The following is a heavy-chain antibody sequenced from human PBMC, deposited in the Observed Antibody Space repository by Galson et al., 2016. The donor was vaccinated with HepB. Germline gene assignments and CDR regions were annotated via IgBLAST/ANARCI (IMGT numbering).Heavy chain of an antibody. Sequence: SLRLSCAASGFMFSNYGMHWVRQAPGKGLEWVAVIWFDASNKYHGDSAKGRFTISRDNSKNMLYRQMNSLRADDTAVYYCARDRDYVWGSYRYPHYYGMDVWGQGTTVTVSS. CDR3: ARDRDYVWGSYRYPHYYGMDV. CDR1: GFMFSNYG. J-gene: IGHJ6*02. V-gene: IGHV3-33*01. D-gene: IGHD3-16*02. CDR2: IWFDASNK.